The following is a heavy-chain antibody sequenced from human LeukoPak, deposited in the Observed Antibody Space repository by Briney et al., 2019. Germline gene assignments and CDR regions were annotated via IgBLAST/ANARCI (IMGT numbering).Heavy chain of an antibody. J-gene: IGHJ4*02. V-gene: IGHV1-69*05. Sequence: GASVKVSCKASGGTFSSYAISWVRQAPGQGLEWMGGIIPIFGTANYAQKFQGRVTITTDESTSTAYMELSSLRSEDTAAYYCARGYCTNGVCSDLDYWGQGTLVTVSS. CDR3: ARGYCTNGVCSDLDY. D-gene: IGHD2-8*01. CDR1: GGTFSSYA. CDR2: IIPIFGTA.